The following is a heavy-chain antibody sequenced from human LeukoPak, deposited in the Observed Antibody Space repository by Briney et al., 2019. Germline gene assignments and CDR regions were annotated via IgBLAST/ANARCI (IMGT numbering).Heavy chain of an antibody. J-gene: IGHJ4*02. V-gene: IGHV3-21*01. Sequence: GGSLRLSCAASEFTFSSYRMDWVRQAPGKGLEWVASISSGSIEIYYGDAVKGRFTISRDNAKNSLYLQMNSLRAEDTAMYYCARAYAGGIFDSWGQGTLVTVSS. CDR2: ISSGSIEI. D-gene: IGHD3-16*01. CDR3: ARAYAGGIFDS. CDR1: EFTFSSYR.